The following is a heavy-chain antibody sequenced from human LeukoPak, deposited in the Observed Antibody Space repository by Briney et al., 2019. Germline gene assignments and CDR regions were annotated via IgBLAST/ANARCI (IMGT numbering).Heavy chain of an antibody. V-gene: IGHV3-21*01. J-gene: IGHJ4*02. D-gene: IGHD3-16*02. Sequence: PGGSLRLSCAASGFTFGGYTMSWVRQAPGKGLQWFSTITSGGDYMYYADPVKGRFTISRDDSKNSLYLHMNSLRAEDTAVYYCARVSIFGVVIANDYWGQGTVVTVSS. CDR3: ARVSIFGVVIANDY. CDR2: ITSGGDYM. CDR1: GFTFGGYT.